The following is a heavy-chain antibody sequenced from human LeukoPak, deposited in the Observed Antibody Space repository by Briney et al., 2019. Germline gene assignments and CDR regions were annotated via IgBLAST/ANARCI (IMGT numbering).Heavy chain of an antibody. Sequence: PGRSLRLSCAASGFTFNSYGMHWVRQAPGKGLEWVAVISYDGSNKYYADSVKGRFTISRDNSKNTLYLQMNSLRAEDTAVYYCAKATEGIDPWGQGTLVTVSS. CDR2: ISYDGSNK. CDR3: AKATEGIDP. V-gene: IGHV3-30*18. J-gene: IGHJ5*02. CDR1: GFTFNSYG.